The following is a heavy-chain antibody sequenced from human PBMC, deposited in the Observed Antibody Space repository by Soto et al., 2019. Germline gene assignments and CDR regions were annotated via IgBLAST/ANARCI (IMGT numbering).Heavy chain of an antibody. V-gene: IGHV4-4*02. J-gene: IGHJ6*02. CDR3: ATNSYYSLGV. Sequence: QVQLQESGPGLVKPSGTLSLTCAVSSGSISSGHWWNWVRQPPGKGLEWIGEIYQSGSTHYNPSLKSRVTVSVDKSMNQLSLKLTSVTAADTAVYYCATNSYYSLGVWGQGTTVTVSS. CDR2: IYQSGST. CDR1: SGSISSGHW.